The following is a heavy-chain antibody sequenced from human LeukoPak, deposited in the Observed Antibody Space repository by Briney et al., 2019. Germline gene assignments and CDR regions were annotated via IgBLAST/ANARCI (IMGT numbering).Heavy chain of an antibody. CDR2: IYYSGST. D-gene: IGHD3-3*01. J-gene: IGHJ3*02. CDR3: ARVDRDRSGYYKAFDI. CDR1: GGSISSYY. Sequence: SETLSLTCTVSGGSISSYYWSWIRQPPGKGLDWIGYIYYSGSTNYNPSLKSRVTILVDTSKNQFSLKLSSVTAADTAVYYCARVDRDRSGYYKAFDIWGQGTMVTASS. V-gene: IGHV4-59*01.